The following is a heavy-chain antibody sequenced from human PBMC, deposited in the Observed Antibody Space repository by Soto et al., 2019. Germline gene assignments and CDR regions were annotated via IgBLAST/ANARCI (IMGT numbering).Heavy chain of an antibody. J-gene: IGHJ6*02. CDR3: ARGRLYSSGWFREYGMDV. CDR1: GYSFTSYW. CDR2: IYPGDSDT. D-gene: IGHD6-19*01. V-gene: IGHV5-51*01. Sequence: GESLKISCKGSGYSFTSYWIGWVRQMPGKGLEWMGIIYPGDSDTRYSPSFQGQVTISADKSISTAYLQWSSLKASDTAMYYCARGRLYSSGWFREYGMDVWGQGTTVTVSS.